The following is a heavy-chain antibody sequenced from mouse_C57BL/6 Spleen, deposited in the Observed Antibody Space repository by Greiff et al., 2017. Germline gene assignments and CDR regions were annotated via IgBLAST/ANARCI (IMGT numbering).Heavy chain of an antibody. CDR3: ARNYYSNSPGLAY. J-gene: IGHJ3*01. Sequence: EVQLQPSGPELVKPGASVKISCKASGYTFTDYYMNWVKQSHGQSLEWIGDINPNNGGTSYNQKFKGKATLAVDKSSSTAYMELRSLTSEDSAVDYCARNYYSNSPGLAYWGQGTLVTVSA. V-gene: IGHV1-26*01. D-gene: IGHD1-1*01. CDR1: GYTFTDYY. CDR2: INPNNGGT.